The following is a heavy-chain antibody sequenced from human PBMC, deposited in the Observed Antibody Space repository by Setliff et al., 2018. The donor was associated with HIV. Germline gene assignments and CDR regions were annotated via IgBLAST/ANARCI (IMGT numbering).Heavy chain of an antibody. Sequence: SVKVSCKASGGTFSSYAISWVRQAPGQGLEWMGGIIPMFGTANYEQKFQGRFTITADESTSTAYMEVNSLRFEDTAVYYCARGYDYLYYGMDVWGQGTTVTVSS. CDR1: GGTFSSYA. CDR3: ARGYDYLYYGMDV. CDR2: IIPMFGTA. V-gene: IGHV1-69*13. D-gene: IGHD1-1*01. J-gene: IGHJ6*02.